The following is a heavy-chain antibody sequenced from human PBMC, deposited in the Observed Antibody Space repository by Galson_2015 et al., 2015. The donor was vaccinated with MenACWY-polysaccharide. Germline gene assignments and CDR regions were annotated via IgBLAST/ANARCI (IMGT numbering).Heavy chain of an antibody. CDR3: ARRNLGNWFFDL. CDR2: IHASGST. Sequence: PLSLTCTVSNGSITSYYWSWIRQPAGKGLEWIGRIHASGSTTYNPSFKSRVIMSVDMSKNQFSLRLTSVTAADTAVYYCARRNLGNWFFDLWGRGTLVTVSS. J-gene: IGHJ2*01. CDR1: NGSITSYY. D-gene: IGHD1-14*01. V-gene: IGHV4-4*07.